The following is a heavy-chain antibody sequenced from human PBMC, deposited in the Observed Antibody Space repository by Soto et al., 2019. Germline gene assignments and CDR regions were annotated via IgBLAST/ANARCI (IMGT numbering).Heavy chain of an antibody. J-gene: IGHJ4*02. D-gene: IGHD3-22*01. CDR1: GFTFSSYA. CDR2: ISYDGSNK. CDR3: ARARPPIDY. V-gene: IGHV3-30-3*01. Sequence: PGGSLRLSCAASGFTFSSYAMHWVRQAPGKGLGWVAVISYDGSNKYYADSVKGRFTISRDNSKNTLYLQMNSLRAEDTAVYYCARARPPIDYWGQGTLVTVSS.